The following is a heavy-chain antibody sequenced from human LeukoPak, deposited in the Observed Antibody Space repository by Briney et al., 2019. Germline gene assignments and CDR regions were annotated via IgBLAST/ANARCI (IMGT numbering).Heavy chain of an antibody. D-gene: IGHD6-13*01. CDR1: GFTFTSHD. CDR3: AREARGAAAAVDAFDI. V-gene: IGHV1-8*01. J-gene: IGHJ3*02. CDR2: MNPNSGNT. Sequence: ASVKVSCKASGFTFTSHDYNWVRQATGQGLEWMGWMNPNSGNTGYAQKFQGGVTMTRDTSITTVYMELSSLTSEDTAVYYCAREARGAAAAVDAFDIWGQGTMVTVSS.